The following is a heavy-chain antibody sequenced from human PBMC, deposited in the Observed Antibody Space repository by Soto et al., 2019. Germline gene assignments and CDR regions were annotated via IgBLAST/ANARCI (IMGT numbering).Heavy chain of an antibody. J-gene: IGHJ4*02. D-gene: IGHD2-21*01. Sequence: QVQLQESGPGLVKPSETLSLTCTVSGGSISSYYWSWIRQPPGKGLEWIGYIYYSGSTNYNPSLKRRVIISVDTSKNQFSLKLSSVTAADTAVYYCARSSSVIPFDYWGQGTLVTVSS. CDR2: IYYSGST. V-gene: IGHV4-59*01. CDR1: GGSISSYY. CDR3: ARSSSVIPFDY.